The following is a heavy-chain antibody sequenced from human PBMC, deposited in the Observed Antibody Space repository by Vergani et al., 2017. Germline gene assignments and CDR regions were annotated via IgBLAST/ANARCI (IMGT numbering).Heavy chain of an antibody. CDR1: GFTSSYYG. J-gene: IGHJ1*01. V-gene: IGHV3-30*03. CDR3: ATKRCGTPGCQIGYVRE. D-gene: IGHD1-26*01. Sequence: QVHLVESGGGVVQPGRSLRLSCVVSGFTSSYYGMHWVRQAPGKGLEWVAVISYDGTQKYYADSVKGGFTISRDNSKSTLYLQMNSLRTEDTAVYYCATKRCGTPGCQIGYVREWGQGTLVTVSS. CDR2: ISYDGTQK.